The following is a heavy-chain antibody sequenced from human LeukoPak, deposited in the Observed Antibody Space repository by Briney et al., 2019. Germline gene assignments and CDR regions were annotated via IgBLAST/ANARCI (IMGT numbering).Heavy chain of an antibody. Sequence: SETLSLTCTVSGGSISSSSYYWGWIRQPPGKGLEWIGSIYYSGSTNYNPSLKSRVTISEDRSKNQFSLKLSSVTAADTAVYYCARGDSRPDYWGQGILVTVSS. CDR2: IYYSGST. CDR3: ARGDSRPDY. CDR1: GGSISSSSYY. D-gene: IGHD5-18*01. V-gene: IGHV4-39*07. J-gene: IGHJ4*02.